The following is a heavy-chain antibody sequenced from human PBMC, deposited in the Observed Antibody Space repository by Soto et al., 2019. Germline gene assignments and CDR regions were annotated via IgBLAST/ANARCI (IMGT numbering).Heavy chain of an antibody. CDR1: GFTFSSYG. V-gene: IGHV3-30*18. D-gene: IGHD6-6*01. Sequence: LGGSLRLSXAASGFTFSSYGMHWVRQAPGKGLEWVAVISYDGSNKYYADSVKGRFTISRDNSKNTLYLQMNSLRAEDTAVYYCAKVGAARPTHYYYYGMDVWGQGTTVTVSS. CDR3: AKVGAARPTHYYYYGMDV. J-gene: IGHJ6*02. CDR2: ISYDGSNK.